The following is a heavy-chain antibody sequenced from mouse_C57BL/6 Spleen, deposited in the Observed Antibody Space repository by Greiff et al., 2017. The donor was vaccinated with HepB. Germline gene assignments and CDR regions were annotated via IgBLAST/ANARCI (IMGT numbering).Heavy chain of an antibody. CDR2: INPNNGGT. CDR3: ARGTGLGLYFDY. J-gene: IGHJ2*01. CDR1: GYTFTDYY. Sequence: VQLQQSGPELVKPGASVKISCKASGYTFTDYYMNWVKQSHGKSLEWIGDINPNNGGTSYNQKFKGKATLTADKSSSTAYMERRSLTSEDSAVYYCARGTGLGLYFDYWGQGTTLTVSS. V-gene: IGHV1-26*01. D-gene: IGHD4-1*01.